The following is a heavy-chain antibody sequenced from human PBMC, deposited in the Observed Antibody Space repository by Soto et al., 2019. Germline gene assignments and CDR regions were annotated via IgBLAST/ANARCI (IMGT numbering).Heavy chain of an antibody. V-gene: IGHV3-21*06. CDR1: GFMFSAYT. CDR2: ISDDSSYI. Sequence: PGGSLRLSCAASGFMFSAYTMNWVRQAPGKGLEWLSSISDDSSYIDYADSLRGRFTVSKDNARNSLYLQIDSLGVEGTAVYYCATPYYFNHWGPGTRVTVSS. J-gene: IGHJ1*01. CDR3: ATPYYFNH. D-gene: IGHD3-16*01.